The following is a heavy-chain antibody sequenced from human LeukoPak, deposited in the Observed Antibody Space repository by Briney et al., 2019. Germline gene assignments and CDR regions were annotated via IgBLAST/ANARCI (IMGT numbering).Heavy chain of an antibody. J-gene: IGHJ4*02. CDR2: ICSSIGCT. CDR3: VRISLAPSDNFDS. D-gene: IGHD1-1*01. Sequence: GGPLRLSCAASAFTFSSHPMGWVRRAPGKGLEWVSSICSSIGCTYYADSVRGRFATYRDDSKNTLYLQMNSVRAGDTAGYYCVRISLAPSDNFDSWGQGTLVTVSS. V-gene: IGHV3-23*01. CDR1: AFTFSSHP.